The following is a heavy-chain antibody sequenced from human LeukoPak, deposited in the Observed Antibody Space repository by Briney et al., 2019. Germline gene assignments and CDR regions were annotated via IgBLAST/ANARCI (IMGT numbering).Heavy chain of an antibody. J-gene: IGHJ4*02. CDR2: IYPGDSDT. CDR1: GYRFTSYW. D-gene: IGHD3-10*01. CDR3: ARSWSGSGSYRIDY. Sequence: GESLKISCKGSGYRFTSYWIGWVRQMPGKGLEWMGIIYPGDSDTRYSPSFQGQVTISADKSIRTAYLQWSSLNASDTAMYYCARSWSGSGSYRIDYWGQGTLVTVSS. V-gene: IGHV5-51*01.